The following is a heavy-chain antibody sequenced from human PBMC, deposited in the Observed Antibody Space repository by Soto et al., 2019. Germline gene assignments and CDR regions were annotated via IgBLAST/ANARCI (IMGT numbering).Heavy chain of an antibody. V-gene: IGHV3-15*07. CDR2: VKTKADGGTT. CDR1: GFNFSDAW. Sequence: EVQLVESGGGLVKPGGSLRLSCAASGFNFSDAWMNWVRQAPGKGLEWVGHVKTKADGGTTEYAASVKGRFIVSRDDSTNTLYLQMNSLKSEDTAMYYCTTLGPSGGQGTLVVVSS. J-gene: IGHJ4*02. CDR3: TTLGPS.